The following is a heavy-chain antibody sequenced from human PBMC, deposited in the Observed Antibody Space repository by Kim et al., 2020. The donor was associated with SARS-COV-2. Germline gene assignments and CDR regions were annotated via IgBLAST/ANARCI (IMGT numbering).Heavy chain of an antibody. Sequence: GWSLRLSCEASEFSVTSNYMIWFRQAPGKGLEWVSVIYVDGNTDYAASVKGRFTVFRDNSKNTVYLQRNSLRGEDTAFYYWSGDPFISGAGRWGQGNLVTVSS. CDR3: SGDPFISGAGR. CDR2: IYVDGNT. V-gene: IGHV3-53*01. D-gene: IGHD6-13*01. J-gene: IGHJ4*02. CDR1: EFSVTSNY.